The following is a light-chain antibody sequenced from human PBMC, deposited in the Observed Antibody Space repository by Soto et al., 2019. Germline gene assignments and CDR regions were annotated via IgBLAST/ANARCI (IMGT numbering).Light chain of an antibody. V-gene: IGKV1-39*01. CDR3: QPSTSYSEP. CDR2: AAS. CDR1: QSISSY. J-gene: IGKJ1*01. Sequence: DIQMTQSPTSLSASVGDRVTITCRASQSISSYLNWYQQKPWKAPKLLIYAASSLQSGFPSGFSGSGSGTQFTLKISVLQPDDFETYYCQPSTSYSEPFGHGTKVEL.